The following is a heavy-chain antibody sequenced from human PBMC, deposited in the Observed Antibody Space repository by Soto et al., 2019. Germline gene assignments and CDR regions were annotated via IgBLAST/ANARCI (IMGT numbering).Heavy chain of an antibody. CDR3: AKGVCTNGVCYFDY. CDR2: ISGSGGGT. CDR1: GFTFSTYA. V-gene: IGHV3-23*01. D-gene: IGHD2-8*01. Sequence: EVQLLESGGGLVQPGGSLRLSCEASGFTFSTYAMSWVRQAPGKGLEWVSTISGSGGGTHYADSVKGRFTISRDNSKNTLYLQMNGLRAEDTAIYYCAKGVCTNGVCYFDYWGQGTLVTVSS. J-gene: IGHJ4*02.